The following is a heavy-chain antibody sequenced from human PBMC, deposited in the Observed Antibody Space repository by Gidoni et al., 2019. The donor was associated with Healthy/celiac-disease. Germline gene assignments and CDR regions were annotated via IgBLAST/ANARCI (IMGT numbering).Heavy chain of an antibody. V-gene: IGHV3-9*01. Sequence: EMQLVESGGGLVQPGRYLRLSCAASGFPFDDYAMHWVRQAPGKGLEWVSGISWNSGNIGYVDSVKGRFTISRDNAKNSLYLQMNSLRAEDTALYYCAKGVTAMINDYFDFWGQGTLVTVSS. CDR2: ISWNSGNI. CDR3: AKGVTAMINDYFDF. D-gene: IGHD5-18*01. J-gene: IGHJ4*02. CDR1: GFPFDDYA.